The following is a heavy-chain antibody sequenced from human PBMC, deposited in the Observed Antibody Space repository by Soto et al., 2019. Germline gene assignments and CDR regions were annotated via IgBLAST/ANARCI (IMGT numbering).Heavy chain of an antibody. J-gene: IGHJ6*02. CDR1: GGSISSGGYY. CDR2: IYYSGST. CDR3: AGEVGYSYGTGSAGMDV. V-gene: IGHV4-31*03. Sequence: QVQLQESGPGLVKPSQTLSLTCTVSGGSISSGGYYWSWIRQHPGKGLEWIGYIYYSGSTYYNPSLMRRVTISVETSTNRFSLKLSSVPAAGTAVYYCAGEVGYSYGTGSAGMDVWGQGTTVTVS. D-gene: IGHD5-18*01.